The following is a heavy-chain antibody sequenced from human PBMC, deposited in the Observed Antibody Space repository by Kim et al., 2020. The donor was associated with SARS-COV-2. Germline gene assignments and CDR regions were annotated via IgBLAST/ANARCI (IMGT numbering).Heavy chain of an antibody. Sequence: GGSLRLSCTASGFTFGDYAMSWFRQAPGKGLEWVGFIRSKAYGGTTEYAASVKGRFTISRDDSKSIAYLQMNSLKTEDTAVYYCTRAAEVAAPTGDYWGQGTLVTVSS. CDR1: GFTFGDYA. V-gene: IGHV3-49*03. CDR2: IRSKAYGGTT. D-gene: IGHD2-15*01. J-gene: IGHJ4*02. CDR3: TRAAEVAAPTGDY.